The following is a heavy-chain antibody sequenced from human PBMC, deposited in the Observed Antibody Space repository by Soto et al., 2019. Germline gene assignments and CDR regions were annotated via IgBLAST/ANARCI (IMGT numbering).Heavy chain of an antibody. J-gene: IGHJ4*02. Sequence: ASVKVSCKASGYTFTGYYMHWVRQAPGQGLEWMGWINPNSGGTNYAQKLQGWVTMTRDTSISTAYMELSRLRSDDTAVYYCARNIAPESGNYDFWSGPIGEWGQGTLVTVSS. D-gene: IGHD3-3*01. CDR3: ARNIAPESGNYDFWSGPIGE. CDR2: INPNSGGT. CDR1: GYTFTGYY. V-gene: IGHV1-2*04.